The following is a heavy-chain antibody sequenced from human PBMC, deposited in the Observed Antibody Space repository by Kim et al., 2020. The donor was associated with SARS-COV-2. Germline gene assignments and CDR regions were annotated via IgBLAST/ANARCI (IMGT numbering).Heavy chain of an antibody. CDR2: IYPGDSDT. CDR3: ARLRDYVWGSYRYTLDY. V-gene: IGHV5-51*01. D-gene: IGHD3-16*02. J-gene: IGHJ4*02. CDR1: GYSFTSYW. Sequence: GVSLKISCKGSGYSFTSYWIGWVRQMPGKGLEWMGIIYPGDSDTRYSPSFQGQVTISADKSISTAYLQWSSLKASDTAMYYCARLRDYVWGSYRYTLDYWGQGTLVTVSS.